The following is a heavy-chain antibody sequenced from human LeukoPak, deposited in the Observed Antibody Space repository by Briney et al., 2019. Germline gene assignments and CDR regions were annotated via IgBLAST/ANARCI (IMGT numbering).Heavy chain of an antibody. CDR2: INHSGST. V-gene: IGHV4-34*01. CDR3: AAVVEAATPHNWFDP. Sequence: SETLSLTCAVYGGSFSGYYWSWIRQPPGKGLEWIGEINHSGSTNYNPSLKSRVTISVDTSKNQFSLKLSSVTAADTAVYYCAAVVEAATPHNWFDPWGQGTLVTSPQ. J-gene: IGHJ5*02. CDR1: GGSFSGYY. D-gene: IGHD2-15*01.